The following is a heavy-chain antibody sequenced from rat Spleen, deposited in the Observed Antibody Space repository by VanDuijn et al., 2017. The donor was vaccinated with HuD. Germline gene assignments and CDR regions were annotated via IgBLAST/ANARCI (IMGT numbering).Heavy chain of an antibody. CDR1: GFTFSDYN. V-gene: IGHV5S10*01. J-gene: IGHJ3*01. CDR2: ILYDGSRT. Sequence: EVQLVESGGGLVQPGRSLKLSCAASGFTFSDYNMAWVRQAPKKGLEWVASILYDGSRTYYRDSVKGRFTFSRENAKNTLYLQMDSLRSEDTATYYCTTSTDDWFVYWGQGTLVTVSS. CDR3: TTSTDDWFVY.